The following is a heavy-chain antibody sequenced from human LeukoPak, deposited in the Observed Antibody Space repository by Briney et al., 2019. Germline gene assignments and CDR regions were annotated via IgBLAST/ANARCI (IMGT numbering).Heavy chain of an antibody. Sequence: SETLSLTCTVSGGSISSSSYYWGWIRQPPGKGLEWIGSIYYSGSTYYNPSLKSRVTISVDTSKNQFSLKLSSVTAADTAVYYCAREGEGPRVTMIAPLDYWGQGTLVTVSS. V-gene: IGHV4-39*07. CDR3: AREGEGPRVTMIAPLDY. CDR1: GGSISSSSYY. J-gene: IGHJ4*02. CDR2: IYYSGST. D-gene: IGHD3-22*01.